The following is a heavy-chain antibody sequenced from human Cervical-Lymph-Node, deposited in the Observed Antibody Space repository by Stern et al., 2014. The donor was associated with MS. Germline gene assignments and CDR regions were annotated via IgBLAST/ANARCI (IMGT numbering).Heavy chain of an antibody. CDR1: GGSISSYY. D-gene: IGHD3-10*01. Sequence: VQLVQSGPGLVKPSETLSLTCTVSGGSISSYYWSWIRQPPGKGLEWIGYIYYSGSTNYNPSLKSRVTISVDTSKNQFSLKLSSVTAADTAVYYCARDRVDISHYFDYWGQETLVTVSS. J-gene: IGHJ4*02. V-gene: IGHV4-59*01. CDR2: IYYSGST. CDR3: ARDRVDISHYFDY.